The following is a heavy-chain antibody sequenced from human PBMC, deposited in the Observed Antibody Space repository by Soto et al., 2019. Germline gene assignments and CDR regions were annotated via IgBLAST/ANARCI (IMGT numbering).Heavy chain of an antibody. V-gene: IGHV3-23*01. CDR2: ISDSDGGT. J-gene: IGHJ4*02. CDR1: GFAFSAYA. Sequence: GGSLRLSCAASGFAFSAYATTWVRQAPGKGLEWVSDISDSDGGTHYADSVKGRFTISRDNAKNTLYLQMDRLRVEDAAVYYCAKGRKLFDFWGQGTLVTVSS. CDR3: AKGRKLFDF.